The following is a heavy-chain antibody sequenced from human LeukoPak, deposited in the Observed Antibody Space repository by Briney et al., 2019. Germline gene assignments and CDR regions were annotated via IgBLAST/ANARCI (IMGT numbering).Heavy chain of an antibody. D-gene: IGHD3-10*01. CDR2: IYYSGST. CDR1: GGSISSSSYY. J-gene: IGHJ4*02. V-gene: IGHV4-39*05. CDR3: ATTPLYYYGSGSRIPYYFDY. Sequence: TSETPSLTCTVSGGSISSSSYYWGWIRQPPGKGLEWIGSIYYSGSTYYNPSLKSRVTISVDTSKNQFSLKLSSVTAADTAVYYCATTPLYYYGSGSRIPYYFDYWGQGTLVTVSS.